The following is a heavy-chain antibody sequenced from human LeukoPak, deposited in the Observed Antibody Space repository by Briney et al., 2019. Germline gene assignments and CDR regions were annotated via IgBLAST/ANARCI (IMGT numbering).Heavy chain of an antibody. CDR2: ISYDGSNK. D-gene: IGHD2-2*01. Sequence: PGGSLRLSCAASGFTFSNYWMHWVRQAPGKGLEWVAVISYDGSNKYYADSVKGRFTISRDNAKNSLYLQMNSLRAEDTAVYYCATYSSSNGREFQYWGQGTLVTVSS. CDR1: GFTFSNYW. V-gene: IGHV3-30*03. CDR3: ATYSSSNGREFQY. J-gene: IGHJ1*01.